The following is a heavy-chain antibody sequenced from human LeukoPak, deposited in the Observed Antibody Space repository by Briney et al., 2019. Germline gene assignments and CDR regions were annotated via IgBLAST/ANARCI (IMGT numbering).Heavy chain of an antibody. J-gene: IGHJ6*03. Sequence: PSETLSLTCAVYGGSFSGYYWSWIRQPPGKGLEWIGYIYYSGRTYYNPSLKSRLAITVDTSKNQFSLKLNSVTAADTAVYCCARYYDFLSYMDVWGKGTTVTVSS. CDR2: IYYSGRT. D-gene: IGHD3-3*01. V-gene: IGHV4-59*06. CDR1: GGSFSGYY. CDR3: ARYYDFLSYMDV.